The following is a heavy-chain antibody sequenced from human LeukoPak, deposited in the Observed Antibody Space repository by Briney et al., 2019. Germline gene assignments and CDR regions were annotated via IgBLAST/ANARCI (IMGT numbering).Heavy chain of an antibody. V-gene: IGHV3-30*18. J-gene: IGHJ4*02. CDR2: ISYDGSNK. D-gene: IGHD1-26*01. CDR3: AKDIGVWELLGGGHY. Sequence: GGSLRLSCAASGFTFSSYGMHWVRQAPGKGLEWVAVISYDGSNKYYADSVKGRFTISRDNSKNTLHLQMNSLRAEDTAVYYCAKDIGVWELLGGGHYWGQGTLVTVSS. CDR1: GFTFSSYG.